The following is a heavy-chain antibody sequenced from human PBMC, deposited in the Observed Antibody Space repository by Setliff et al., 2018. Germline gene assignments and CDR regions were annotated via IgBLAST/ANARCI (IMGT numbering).Heavy chain of an antibody. J-gene: IGHJ4*02. CDR3: ARGGTYSSGPLDY. Sequence: WGSLRLSCAASGFTFSSYAMHWVRQAPGKGLEYVSSISSSGGNIYYANSVKGRFIISRDNSKSTLFLQMGSLRAEDMSVYYCARGGTYSSGPLDYWGQGILVTVSS. CDR2: ISSSGGNI. CDR1: GFTFSSYA. V-gene: IGHV3-64*01. D-gene: IGHD3-22*01.